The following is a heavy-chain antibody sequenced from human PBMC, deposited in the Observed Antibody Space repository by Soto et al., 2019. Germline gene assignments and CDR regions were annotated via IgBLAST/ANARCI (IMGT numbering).Heavy chain of an antibody. CDR3: ARGLGGARTYFDY. J-gene: IGHJ4*02. CDR2: INAGNGST. D-gene: IGHD3-10*01. CDR1: GYTFTSYG. Sequence: GASVKVSCKASGYTFTSYGISWVRQAPGQRLEWMGWINAGNGSTKYSQKFQGRVTITRDTSASTAYMELSSLRPEDTAVYYCARGLGGARTYFDYWGQGTLVTVSS. V-gene: IGHV1-3*01.